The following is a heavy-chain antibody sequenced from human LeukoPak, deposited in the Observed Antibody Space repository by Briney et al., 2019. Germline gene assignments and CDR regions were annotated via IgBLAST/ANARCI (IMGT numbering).Heavy chain of an antibody. CDR3: VSELQSDGWYCDY. CDR2: IDNGNNKR. D-gene: IGHD6-19*01. J-gene: IGHJ4*02. CDR1: GFTLSIYR. Sequence: GGSLRLSRAVSGFTLSIYRVNEVRQAPGKGLEWVSYIDNGNNKRYYADSVKGRFTISRDNAKNSLYLQMNSLRAEDTAVYYCVSELQSDGWYCDYWGQGTLVTVSS. V-gene: IGHV3-48*01.